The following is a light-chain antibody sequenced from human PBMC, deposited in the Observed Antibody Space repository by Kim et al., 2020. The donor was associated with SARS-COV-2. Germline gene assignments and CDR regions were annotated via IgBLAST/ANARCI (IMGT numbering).Light chain of an antibody. CDR2: DAS. Sequence: EIVLTQSPAILSLSPGERATLSCGASQSVSSSYLAWYQQKPGLAPRLLIYDASSRVTGIPDRFSGSGSGTDFTLTISRVEPEDFAVYYCQQYGSTPITFGQGTRLEIK. CDR1: QSVSSSY. CDR3: QQYGSTPIT. V-gene: IGKV3D-20*01. J-gene: IGKJ5*01.